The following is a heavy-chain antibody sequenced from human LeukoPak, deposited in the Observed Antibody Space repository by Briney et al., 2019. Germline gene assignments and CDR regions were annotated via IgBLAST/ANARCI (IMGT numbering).Heavy chain of an antibody. Sequence: LETLSLTCAVYGGSFSGYYWSWIRQPPGKGLEWIGSIYYSGSTYYNPSLKSRVTISVDTSENQFSLKLSSVTAADTAVYYCAKIIAVAGTVDYWGQGTLVTVSS. CDR3: AKIIAVAGTVDY. CDR2: IYYSGST. CDR1: GGSFSGYY. V-gene: IGHV4-34*01. J-gene: IGHJ4*02. D-gene: IGHD6-19*01.